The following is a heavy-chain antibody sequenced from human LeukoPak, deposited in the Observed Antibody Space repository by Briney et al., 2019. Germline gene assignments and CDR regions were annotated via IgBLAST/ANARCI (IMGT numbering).Heavy chain of an antibody. Sequence: GGSLRLSCAASGFTFSSYWMTWVRQAPGKGLEWVANIKQDGTDKYYVDSVKGRFTISRDNAKNSLFLQLGSLRADDTAVYYCARASMGERDYHLDSWGQGTLVTVSS. J-gene: IGHJ4*02. CDR3: ARASMGERDYHLDS. CDR1: GFTFSSYW. D-gene: IGHD1-1*01. CDR2: IKQDGTDK. V-gene: IGHV3-7*01.